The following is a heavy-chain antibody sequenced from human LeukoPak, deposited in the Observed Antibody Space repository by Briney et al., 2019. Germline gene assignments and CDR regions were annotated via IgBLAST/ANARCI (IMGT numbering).Heavy chain of an antibody. Sequence: GGSLRLSCAASGFTFSSYAMSWVRQAPGKGLEWVSAISGSGGSTYYADSVKGRFTISRDISKNTLYLQMNSLRAEDTAVYYCAKYSSRITMVRGVTFDYWGQGTLVTVSS. CDR3: AKYSSRITMVRGVTFDY. CDR1: GFTFSSYA. CDR2: ISGSGGST. V-gene: IGHV3-23*01. J-gene: IGHJ4*02. D-gene: IGHD3-10*01.